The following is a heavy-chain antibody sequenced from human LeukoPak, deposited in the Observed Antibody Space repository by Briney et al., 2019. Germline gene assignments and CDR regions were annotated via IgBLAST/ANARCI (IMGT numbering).Heavy chain of an antibody. Sequence: SETLFLTCAVYGGSLSGYYWTWIRQPPGKGLEWIGEVNQSGVANHNPSLKSRLTISVDTSKNQFSLNLNSVTAADTAMYYCARGPAVSSRGLSVWGQGSLVTVSS. D-gene: IGHD5/OR15-5a*01. CDR2: VNQSGVA. V-gene: IGHV4-34*01. J-gene: IGHJ4*02. CDR1: GGSLSGYY. CDR3: ARGPAVSSRGLSV.